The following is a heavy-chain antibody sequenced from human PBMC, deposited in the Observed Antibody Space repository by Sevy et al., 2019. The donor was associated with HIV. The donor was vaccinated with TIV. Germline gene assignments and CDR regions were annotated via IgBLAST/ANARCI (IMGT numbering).Heavy chain of an antibody. Sequence: SETLSLTCTVSGDSISNYCWSWIRQPPGKGLEWIGYIYYSGGTNYNPSLTSRFTISVDTSKNQFCLKLSSVTAADTAVYYCARGGTRDITTSFFDSWGQGTLVTVSS. CDR2: IYYSGGT. D-gene: IGHD5-12*01. V-gene: IGHV4-59*01. CDR3: ARGGTRDITTSFFDS. J-gene: IGHJ4*02. CDR1: GDSISNYC.